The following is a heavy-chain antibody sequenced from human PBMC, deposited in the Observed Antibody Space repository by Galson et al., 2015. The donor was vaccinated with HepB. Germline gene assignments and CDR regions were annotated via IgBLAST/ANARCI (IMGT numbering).Heavy chain of an antibody. J-gene: IGHJ4*02. D-gene: IGHD3-10*01. V-gene: IGHV3-33*01. CDR3: ARGGGWFRELFLLTPGDLDY. Sequence: SLRLSCAASGFTFSSYGMHWVRQAPGKGLEWVAVIWYDGSNKYYADSVKGRFTISRDNSKNTLYLQMNSLRAEDTAVYYCARGGGWFRELFLLTPGDLDYWGQGTLVTVSS. CDR1: GFTFSSYG. CDR2: IWYDGSNK.